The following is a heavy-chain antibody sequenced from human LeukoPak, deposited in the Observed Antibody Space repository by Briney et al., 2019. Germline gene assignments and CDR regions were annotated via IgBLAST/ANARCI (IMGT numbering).Heavy chain of an antibody. J-gene: IGHJ6*03. CDR2: MNPNSGNT. CDR3: ARSPYVDTAMVTGGYYYYYYYMDV. CDR1: GYTFTSYD. V-gene: IGHV1-8*01. Sequence: ASVKVSCKASGYTFTSYDINWARQATGQGLEWMGWMNPNSGNTGYAQKFQGRVTMTRNTSISTAYMELSSLRSEDTAVYYCARSPYVDTAMVTGGYYYYYYYMDVWGKGTTVTISS. D-gene: IGHD5-18*01.